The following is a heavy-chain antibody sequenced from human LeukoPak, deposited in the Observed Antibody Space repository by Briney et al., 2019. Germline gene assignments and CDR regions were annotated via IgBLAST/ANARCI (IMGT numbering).Heavy chain of an antibody. CDR3: ARGRVLSDY. CDR1: GVSFSGYY. V-gene: IGHV4-34*01. CDR2: INHSGST. D-gene: IGHD2/OR15-2a*01. J-gene: IGHJ4*02. Sequence: PSETLSLTCAVYGVSFSGYYWSWTRQPPGKGLEWIGEINHSGSTNYNPSLKSRVTISVDTSKNQFSLKLSSVTAADTAVYYCARGRVLSDYWGQGTLVTVSS.